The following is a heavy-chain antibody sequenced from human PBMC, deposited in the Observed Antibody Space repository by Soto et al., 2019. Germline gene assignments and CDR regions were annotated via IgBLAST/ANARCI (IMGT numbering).Heavy chain of an antibody. CDR1: GGSINSYY. V-gene: IGHV4-59*01. CDR2: IYYSGST. Sequence: QVQLQESGPGLVKPSETLSLTCTVSGGSINSYYWSWIRQTPGKGLEWFGYIYYSGSTNYTPSLKNRVSISVDTSKNQFALKLSSVTAADTAVYYCARQRSYDSSGYARLDYWGQGTLVTVSS. D-gene: IGHD3-22*01. J-gene: IGHJ4*02. CDR3: ARQRSYDSSGYARLDY.